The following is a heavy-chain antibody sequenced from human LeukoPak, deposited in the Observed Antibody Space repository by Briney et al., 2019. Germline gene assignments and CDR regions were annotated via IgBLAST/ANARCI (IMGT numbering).Heavy chain of an antibody. CDR2: IYGDGYT. J-gene: IGHJ4*02. Sequence: GGSLRLSCAASGFIFTGNWIHWVRQAPGKGPVWVSRIYGDGYTNYADSVKGRFTISRDSGNNTVHLQMSSLRAEDTAVYYCATSVITRFDNWGQGTLVTVSS. CDR3: ATSVITRFDN. D-gene: IGHD3-16*01. CDR1: GFIFTGNW. V-gene: IGHV3-74*01.